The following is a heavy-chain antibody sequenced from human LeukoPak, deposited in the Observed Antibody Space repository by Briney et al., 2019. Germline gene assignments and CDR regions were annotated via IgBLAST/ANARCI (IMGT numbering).Heavy chain of an antibody. CDR1: GYNLTTYS. CDR3: ARVTSLTTLTAFDI. V-gene: IGHV1-18*01. Sequence: GALVKVSCKASGYNLTTYSVNWVRQAPGQGLEWMGWVSVYHGTTNYARKVQGRVTMTTDTSTNTAYLELRSLRSDDTAVYYCARVTSLTTLTAFDIWGQGTMVTVSS. J-gene: IGHJ3*02. CDR2: VSVYHGTT. D-gene: IGHD4-11*01.